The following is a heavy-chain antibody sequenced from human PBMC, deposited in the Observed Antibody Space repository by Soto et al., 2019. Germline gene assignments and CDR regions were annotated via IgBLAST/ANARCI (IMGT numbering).Heavy chain of an antibody. J-gene: IGHJ4*02. CDR3: TRANWYSEY. Sequence: QVQLQESGPGLVKPSETLSLTCTVSGGSISNHYWSWIRQPPGTGLEWIGYIYYNGDTNYNPPLKSPLTMSVDTSKNQIALKLRSVTAADTAVYYCTRANWYSEYWGQGTLVTVSS. CDR1: GGSISNHY. D-gene: IGHD7-27*01. V-gene: IGHV4-59*11. CDR2: IYYNGDT.